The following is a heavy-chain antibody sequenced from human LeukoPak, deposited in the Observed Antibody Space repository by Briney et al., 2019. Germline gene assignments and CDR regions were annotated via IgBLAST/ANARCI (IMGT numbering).Heavy chain of an antibody. J-gene: IGHJ4*02. V-gene: IGHV4-38-2*02. D-gene: IGHD3-22*01. CDR1: GYSISNDYY. CDR2: IYHSGST. Sequence: SEPLSLTCTVSGYSISNDYYWGWIRQPPGKGLEWIGSIYHSGSTYYNPSLKSRVTISVDTSKNQFSLKLSSVTAADTAVYYCASPGLSYYYDSSGSTYFDYWGQGTLVTVSS. CDR3: ASPGLSYYYDSSGSTYFDY.